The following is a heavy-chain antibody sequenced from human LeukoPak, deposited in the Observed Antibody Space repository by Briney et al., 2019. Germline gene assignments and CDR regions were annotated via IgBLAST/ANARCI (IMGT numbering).Heavy chain of an antibody. V-gene: IGHV3-74*01. Sequence: GGSLRLSCAASGFTFTSYWMHWVRQAPGKGLVWVSRVNSDGSSTTYADSVKGRFTISRDNAKNTLYLQMNSLTAEDTAMYYCARDWLAGVPFDAFDLWGQGTMVTVSS. J-gene: IGHJ3*01. CDR2: VNSDGSST. D-gene: IGHD3-10*01. CDR1: GFTFTSYW. CDR3: ARDWLAGVPFDAFDL.